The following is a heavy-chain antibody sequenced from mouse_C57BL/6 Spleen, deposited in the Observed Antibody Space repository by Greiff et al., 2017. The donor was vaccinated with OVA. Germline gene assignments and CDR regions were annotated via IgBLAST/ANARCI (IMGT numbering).Heavy chain of an antibody. Sequence: QVQLQQPGAELVRPGSSVKLSCKASGYTFTSYWMDWVKQRPGQGLEWIGNIYPSDSETHYTQKFKDKATLTVDKSSSTAYMQLSSLSSADTAVYYCARGTGTYDYWGQGTTLTVSS. V-gene: IGHV1-61*01. CDR1: GYTFTSYW. CDR2: IYPSDSET. J-gene: IGHJ2*01. CDR3: ARGTGTYDY. D-gene: IGHD4-1*01.